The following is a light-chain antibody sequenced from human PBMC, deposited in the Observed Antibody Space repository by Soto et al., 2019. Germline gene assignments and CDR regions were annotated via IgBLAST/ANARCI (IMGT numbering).Light chain of an antibody. CDR3: QQFDKLIT. CDR1: QSITNNF. Sequence: EIVLTQSPATLSLSPGERATLSCGASQSITNNFLAWYQQRPGLAPRLLIYDASNRAAGIPDRFSGSGYGTDFTLTISRLEPEDFEVYYCQQFDKLITFGGGTKVEI. CDR2: DAS. J-gene: IGKJ4*01. V-gene: IGKV3D-20*01.